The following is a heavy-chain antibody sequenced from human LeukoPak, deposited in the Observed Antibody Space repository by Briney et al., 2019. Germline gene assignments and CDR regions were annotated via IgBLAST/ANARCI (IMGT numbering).Heavy chain of an antibody. CDR2: ISPSGGST. Sequence: GASVKVSCKAFGYTFTGYWMHWVRQAPGQGPEWMGVISPSGGSTIYAQKFKGRVTLTRDMSTSTAYMELRSLRSDDTAVYYCARDVWRLFVGATTLDYWGQGTLVTVSS. J-gene: IGHJ4*02. D-gene: IGHD1-26*01. CDR1: GYTFTGYW. V-gene: IGHV1-46*01. CDR3: ARDVWRLFVGATTLDY.